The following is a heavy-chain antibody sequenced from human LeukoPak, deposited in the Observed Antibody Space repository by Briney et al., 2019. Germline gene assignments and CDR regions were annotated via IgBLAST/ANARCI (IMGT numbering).Heavy chain of an antibody. CDR2: IDSDGSST. CDR1: GFTFNSYW. D-gene: IGHD5-24*01. J-gene: IGHJ4*02. Sequence: GGSLRHSRAASGFTFNSYWMHRVRQAPRKGLEWVSGIDSDGSSTTYADSVKGRFTISRDNSNNTLSLQRNSLRAEDTAVYYCARGYNSKFDYWGQGTLVTVSS. CDR3: ARGYNSKFDY. V-gene: IGHV3-74*01.